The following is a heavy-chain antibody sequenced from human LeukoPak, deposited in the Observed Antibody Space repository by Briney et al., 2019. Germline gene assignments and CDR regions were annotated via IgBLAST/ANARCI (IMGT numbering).Heavy chain of an antibody. D-gene: IGHD6-13*01. V-gene: IGHV3-30-3*01. J-gene: IGHJ4*02. CDR1: GFTFSSYA. Sequence: GRSLRLSCAASGFTFSSYAMHWVRQAPGEGLEWVAVISYDGSNKYYADSVKGRFTISRDNSKNTLYLQMNSLRAEDTAVYYCARRKGRVYYFDYWGQGTLVTVSS. CDR2: ISYDGSNK. CDR3: ARRKGRVYYFDY.